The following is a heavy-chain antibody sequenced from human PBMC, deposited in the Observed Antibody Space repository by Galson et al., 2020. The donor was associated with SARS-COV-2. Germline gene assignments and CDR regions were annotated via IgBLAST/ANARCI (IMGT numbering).Heavy chain of an antibody. CDR2: ISAYNGNT. CDR3: ARDHGGYYSYYYEEGGYYYGMDV. CDR1: GYTFTSYG. V-gene: IGHV1-18*01. D-gene: IGHD3-22*01. Sequence: ASVKVSCKASGYTFTSYGISWVRQAPGQGLEWMGWISAYNGNTNYAQKLQGRVTMTTDTSTSTAYMELRSLRSDDTAVYYCARDHGGYYSYYYEEGGYYYGMDVWGQGTTVTVSS. J-gene: IGHJ6*02.